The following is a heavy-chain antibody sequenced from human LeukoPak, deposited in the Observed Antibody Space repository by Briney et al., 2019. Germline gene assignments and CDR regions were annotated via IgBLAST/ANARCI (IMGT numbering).Heavy chain of an antibody. CDR1: GFTFSSYS. V-gene: IGHV3-21*01. CDR2: ISSSSSYI. Sequence: PGGSLGLSCAASGFTFSSYSMNWVRQAPGKGLEWVSSISSSSSYIYYADSVKGRFTISRDNAKNSLYLQMNSLRAEDTAVYYCARALLRFLEWSFDPWGQGTLVTVSS. J-gene: IGHJ5*02. CDR3: ARALLRFLEWSFDP. D-gene: IGHD3-3*01.